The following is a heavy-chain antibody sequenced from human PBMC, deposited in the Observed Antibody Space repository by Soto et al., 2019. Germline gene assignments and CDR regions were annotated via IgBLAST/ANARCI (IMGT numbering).Heavy chain of an antibody. Sequence: GESLKISCAASGFTFSSYAMSWVRQAPGKGLEWVSAISGSGGSTYYADSVKGRFTISRDNSKNTLYLQMNSLRAEDTAVYYCAKDGTLPTMIVVVIPVNPPYFDYWGQGTLVTVSS. V-gene: IGHV3-23*01. J-gene: IGHJ4*02. CDR2: ISGSGGST. CDR1: GFTFSSYA. D-gene: IGHD3-22*01. CDR3: AKDGTLPTMIVVVIPVNPPYFDY.